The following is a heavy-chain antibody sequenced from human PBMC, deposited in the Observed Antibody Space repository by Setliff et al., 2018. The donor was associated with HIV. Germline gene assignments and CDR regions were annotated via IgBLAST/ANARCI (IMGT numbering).Heavy chain of an antibody. CDR3: ARATEAGTIDY. V-gene: IGHV1-46*01. Sequence: ASVKVSCKASGDTLSDYYMHWVRRAPGQGLEWMGIINPSGGGTTYARKFQGRVTVTRDTSTTTVYMELSGLRSEDTAVYYCARATEAGTIDYWGQGTRVTVSS. CDR1: GDTLSDYY. D-gene: IGHD1-1*01. J-gene: IGHJ4*02. CDR2: INPSGGGT.